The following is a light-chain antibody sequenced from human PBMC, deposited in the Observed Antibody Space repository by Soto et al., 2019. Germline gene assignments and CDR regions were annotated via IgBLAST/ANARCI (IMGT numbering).Light chain of an antibody. Sequence: DIQMTQSPSSVSASVVDSVTITCRASQNIFSWLAWYQHKPGKAPNLLISAASTLQSGVPSRFSGSGSGTDFTLTISSLQPEDVATYYCQQASTYPLTFGGGTKVDIK. CDR1: QNIFSW. CDR3: QQASTYPLT. CDR2: AAS. V-gene: IGKV1-12*01. J-gene: IGKJ4*01.